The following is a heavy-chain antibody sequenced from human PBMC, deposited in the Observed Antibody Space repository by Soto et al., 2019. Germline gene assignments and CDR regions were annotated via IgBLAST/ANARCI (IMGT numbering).Heavy chain of an antibody. CDR2: ISAYNGNT. Sequence: QVQLVQSGAEVKKPVASVKVSCKASGYTCSSYFITWVRQAPGQGLEWMGWISAYNGNTNYAQNLQGRVTMTTDTSASTAYMELRSLRSDDTAVYYCARDLPPVDYWGQGTLVIVSS. J-gene: IGHJ4*02. CDR3: ARDLPPVDY. V-gene: IGHV1-18*01. CDR1: GYTCSSYF.